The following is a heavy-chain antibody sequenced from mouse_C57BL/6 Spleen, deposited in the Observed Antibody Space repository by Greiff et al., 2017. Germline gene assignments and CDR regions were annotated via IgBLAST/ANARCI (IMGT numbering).Heavy chain of an antibody. CDR2: ILPGSGST. J-gene: IGHJ3*01. CDR1: GYTFTGYW. D-gene: IGHD2-1*01. Sequence: VQLQQSGAELMKPGASVKLSCKATGYTFTGYWIEWVKQRPGHGLEWIGEILPGSGSTNYNEKVKGKATFTANTYSNTAYMQLSSLTTEDTAIYYCARRGYYGNHGRFAYWGQGTLVTVSA. V-gene: IGHV1-9*01. CDR3: ARRGYYGNHGRFAY.